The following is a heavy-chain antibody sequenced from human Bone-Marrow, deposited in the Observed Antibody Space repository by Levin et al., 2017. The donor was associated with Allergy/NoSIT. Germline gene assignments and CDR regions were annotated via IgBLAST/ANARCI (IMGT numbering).Heavy chain of an antibody. V-gene: IGHV3-30-3*01. D-gene: IGHD3-9*01. CDR3: ARGSRGGYDILTGYSLYFDY. CDR1: GFTFSSYA. CDR2: ISYDGSNK. Sequence: GESLKISCAASGFTFSSYAMHWVRQAPGKGLEWVAVISYDGSNKYYADSVKGRFTISRDNSKNTLYLQMNSLRAEDTAVYYCARGSRGGYDILTGYSLYFDYWGQGTLVTVSS. J-gene: IGHJ4*02.